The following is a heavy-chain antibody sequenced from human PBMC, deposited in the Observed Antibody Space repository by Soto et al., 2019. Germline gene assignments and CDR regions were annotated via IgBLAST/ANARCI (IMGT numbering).Heavy chain of an antibody. CDR3: ARDHSSSWRFDY. J-gene: IGHJ4*02. Sequence: ASVKVSCKASGYTFTSYDINWVRQATGQGLEWMGWMNPNSGNTGYAQKFQGRVTMTRNTSISTAYMELSSLRSEDTAVYYCARDHSSSWRFDYWAQGTLVTVSS. D-gene: IGHD6-13*01. CDR2: MNPNSGNT. V-gene: IGHV1-8*01. CDR1: GYTFTSYD.